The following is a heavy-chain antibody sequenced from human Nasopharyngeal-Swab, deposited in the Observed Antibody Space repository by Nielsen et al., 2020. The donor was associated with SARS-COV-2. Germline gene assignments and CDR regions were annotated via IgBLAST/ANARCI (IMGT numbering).Heavy chain of an antibody. J-gene: IGHJ3*02. D-gene: IGHD4-17*01. CDR1: EYTFISYW. V-gene: IGHV5-51*01. Sequence: GESLKISCQLSEYTFISYWIGWVRQMPGKGLEWMGVIYPGDSDTRYSPSFQGQVTISADKSISTAYLQWSSLKASDTAMYYCARRTTVTHHDAFDIWGQGTMVTVSS. CDR2: IYPGDSDT. CDR3: ARRTTVTHHDAFDI.